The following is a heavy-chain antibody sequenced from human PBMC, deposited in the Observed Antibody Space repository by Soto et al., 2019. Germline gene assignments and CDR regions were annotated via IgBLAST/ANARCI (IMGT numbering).Heavy chain of an antibody. CDR1: GFTFGDYA. CDR3: TRDRPNTAMVLLQWFEYYFDY. D-gene: IGHD5-18*01. V-gene: IGHV3-49*03. Sequence: GGSLRLSCTASGFTFGDYAMSWFRQAPGKGLEWVGFIRSKAYGGTTEYAASVKGRFTISRDDSKSIAYLQMNSLKTEDTAVYYCTRDRPNTAMVLLQWFEYYFDYWGQGTLVTVSS. J-gene: IGHJ4*02. CDR2: IRSKAYGGTT.